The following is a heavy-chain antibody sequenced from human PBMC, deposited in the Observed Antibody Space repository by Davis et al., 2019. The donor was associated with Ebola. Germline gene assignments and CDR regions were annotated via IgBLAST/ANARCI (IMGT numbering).Heavy chain of an antibody. CDR1: GYSLTELS. J-gene: IGHJ4*02. V-gene: IGHV1-2*02. CDR2: IKLNSGGT. D-gene: IGHD1-26*01. Sequence: ASVKVSCKVSGYSLTELSIHWVRQAPGQGLEWMGWIKLNSGGTNYAQRFQDRVTMTRDTSISTAYMELSSLTSDDTAVYYCARDLSGDNILCPDYWGQGTLVTVSS. CDR3: ARDLSGDNILCPDY.